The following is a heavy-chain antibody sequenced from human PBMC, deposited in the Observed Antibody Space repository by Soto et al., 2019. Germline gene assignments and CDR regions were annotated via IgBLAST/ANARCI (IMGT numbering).Heavy chain of an antibody. D-gene: IGHD6-19*01. CDR1: GFTFSSYS. Sequence: EVQLVESGGGLVKPGGSLRLSCAASGFTFSSYSMNWVRQAPGKGLEWVSSISSSSSYIYYAASVKGRFTISRDNAKNSLYLQMNRLRAEDTAVYYCARTYSIGWDVIDYWGQGTLVTVSS. CDR3: ARTYSIGWDVIDY. V-gene: IGHV3-21*01. CDR2: ISSSSSYI. J-gene: IGHJ4*02.